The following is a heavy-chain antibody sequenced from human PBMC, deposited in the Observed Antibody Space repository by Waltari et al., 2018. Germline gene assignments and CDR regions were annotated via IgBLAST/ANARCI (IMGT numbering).Heavy chain of an antibody. Sequence: QVQLVESGGGVVQPGGSLRLSCAASRFTFRNYAMHWARQAPGKGLEWVAVISHDAGNEYYTDSVKGRFTISRDNSKNTLYLQMNSLRLEDTAVYYCARAPGVAEAERRWYLDYWGQGTLVTASS. CDR2: ISHDAGNE. J-gene: IGHJ4*02. CDR3: ARAPGVAEAERRWYLDY. V-gene: IGHV3-30-3*01. CDR1: RFTFRNYA. D-gene: IGHD2-15*01.